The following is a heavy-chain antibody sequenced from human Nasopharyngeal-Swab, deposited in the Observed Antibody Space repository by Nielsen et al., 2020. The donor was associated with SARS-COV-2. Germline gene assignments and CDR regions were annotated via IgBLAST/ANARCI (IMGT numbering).Heavy chain of an antibody. CDR1: GFTFNNYA. D-gene: IGHD1-26*01. CDR3: ARDPDSGSYSDAFDI. Sequence: GESLKISCAASGFTFNNYAMHWVRQAPGKGLEWVAVISYDGINKYYADSVKGRFTIPRDNSKNTLYLQMNSLRAEDTAVYYCARDPDSGSYSDAFDIWGQGTMVTVSS. J-gene: IGHJ3*02. V-gene: IGHV3-30-3*01. CDR2: ISYDGINK.